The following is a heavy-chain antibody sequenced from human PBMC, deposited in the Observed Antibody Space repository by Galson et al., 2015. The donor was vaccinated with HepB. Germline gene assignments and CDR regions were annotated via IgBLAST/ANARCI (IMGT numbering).Heavy chain of an antibody. CDR2: INSDGITT. D-gene: IGHD3-3*01. J-gene: IGHJ4*02. CDR1: GFTFSSYW. V-gene: IGHV3-74*01. Sequence: SLRLSCAASGFTFSSYWMHWVRQGPGKGLVWVSRINSDGITTSYADSVKGRFTISRDNAKNTLYLQMNSLRADDTAVYYCAREGDPYDYWSALDYWGQGTLVTVSS. CDR3: AREGDPYDYWSALDY.